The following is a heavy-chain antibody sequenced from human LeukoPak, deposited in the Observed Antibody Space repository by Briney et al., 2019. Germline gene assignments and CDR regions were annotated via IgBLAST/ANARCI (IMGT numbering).Heavy chain of an antibody. CDR3: ASSTPSRAFDI. J-gene: IGHJ3*02. CDR2: IYCSGST. V-gene: IGHV4-30-4*08. Sequence: SQTLSLTCTVSGGSLSSGDYYWSWIRQPPGKGLEWIMYIYCSGSTYCNPSLESRVTISADTSKNQFSLKLSSVTAADTAVYYCASSTPSRAFDIWGEGTIVTASS. D-gene: IGHD2-2*01. CDR1: GGSLSSGDYY.